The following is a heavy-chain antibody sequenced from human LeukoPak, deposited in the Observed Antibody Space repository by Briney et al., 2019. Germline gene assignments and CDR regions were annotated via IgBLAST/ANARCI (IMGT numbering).Heavy chain of an antibody. J-gene: IGHJ6*03. D-gene: IGHD3-10*01. CDR1: GDSVIDNNYY. CDR3: ARGPWTMVRGVIDYYYYMDV. V-gene: IGHV4-39*07. Sequence: PSETLSLTCTVSGDSVIDNNYYWGWIRQPPGRGLEWIGSIAYRGGPFYNPSLRSRVTISVDRSKNQFSLKLSSVTAADTAVYYCARGPWTMVRGVIDYYYYMDVWGKGTTVTVSS. CDR2: IAYRGGP.